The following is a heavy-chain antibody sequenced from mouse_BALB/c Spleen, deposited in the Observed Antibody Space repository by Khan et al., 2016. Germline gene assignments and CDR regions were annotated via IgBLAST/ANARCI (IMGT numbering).Heavy chain of an antibody. CDR3: ARAFYGHYYAMDY. CDR2: ILPGLGNI. V-gene: IGHV1-9*01. J-gene: IGHJ4*01. D-gene: IGHD2-10*01. Sequence: QVQLQQSGAELMKPGASVKISCKAIGYPFSSYWIEWLKRGPGNGLEWIGEILPGLGNINYTEKFKGRATFTAVTSSNTASLQLSSLTSEDSAVYYCARAFYGHYYAMDYWGQGTSVTVSS. CDR1: GYPFSSYW.